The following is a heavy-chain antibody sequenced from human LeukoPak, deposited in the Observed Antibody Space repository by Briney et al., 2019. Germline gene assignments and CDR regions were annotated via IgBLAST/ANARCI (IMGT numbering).Heavy chain of an antibody. Sequence: PGGSLRLSCAASGFTFSNYGMHWVRQAPGKGLEWVAVIWSGGTDKYYADSVKGRFTVSRDNSKNTLYLQMNSLRAEDTAVYYCAKDKMAYSTSSWDYWGQGTLVTVSS. D-gene: IGHD6-6*01. CDR1: GFTFSNYG. CDR2: IWSGGTDK. CDR3: AKDKMAYSTSSWDY. J-gene: IGHJ4*02. V-gene: IGHV3-30*02.